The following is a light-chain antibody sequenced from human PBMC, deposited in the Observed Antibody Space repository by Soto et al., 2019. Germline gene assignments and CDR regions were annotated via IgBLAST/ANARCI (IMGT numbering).Light chain of an antibody. CDR1: QSVSSNY. Sequence: IVLTQSPGTLSLSPGERATLSCRASQSVSSNYLAWYQQKPGQAPRLLIYGASSRATGIPDRFSGSGSGTDFTLTISRLEPEDFAVYYCQQYGSSPPATFGGGTKVEIK. J-gene: IGKJ4*01. CDR3: QQYGSSPPAT. V-gene: IGKV3-20*01. CDR2: GAS.